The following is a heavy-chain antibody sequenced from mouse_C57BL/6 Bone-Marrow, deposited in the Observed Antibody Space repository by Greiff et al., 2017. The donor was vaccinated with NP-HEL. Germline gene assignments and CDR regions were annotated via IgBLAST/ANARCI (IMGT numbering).Heavy chain of an antibody. CDR3: TRRDYYGGYFDV. Sequence: VQLQQSGTVLARPGASVKMSCKTSGYTFTSYWLHWVKQRPGQGLEWIGAIYPGNSDTSYNQKFKGKAKLTAVTSASTADMELSSLTNEDSAVDYCTRRDYYGGYFDVWGTGTTVTVSS. D-gene: IGHD1-1*01. CDR1: GYTFTSYW. J-gene: IGHJ1*03. V-gene: IGHV1-5*01. CDR2: IYPGNSDT.